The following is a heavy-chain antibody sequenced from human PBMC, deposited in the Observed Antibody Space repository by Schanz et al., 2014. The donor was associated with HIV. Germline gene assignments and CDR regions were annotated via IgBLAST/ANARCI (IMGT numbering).Heavy chain of an antibody. V-gene: IGHV3-48*04. CDR1: GFTFSSYS. Sequence: EVQLLESGGGLVQPGGSLRVSCAASGFTFSSYSMNWVRQAPGKGLEWVSYISSSSTTIYYADSVKGRFTISRDNAKNTLYLQMKSLRAEDTAVYYCARETVNYYYGMDVWGQGTTVTVSS. CDR2: ISSSSTTI. D-gene: IGHD4-4*01. J-gene: IGHJ6*02. CDR3: ARETVNYYYGMDV.